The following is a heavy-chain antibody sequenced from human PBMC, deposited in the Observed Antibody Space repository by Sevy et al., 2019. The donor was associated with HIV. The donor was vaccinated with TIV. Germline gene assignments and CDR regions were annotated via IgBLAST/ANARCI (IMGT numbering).Heavy chain of an antibody. J-gene: IGHJ6*03. D-gene: IGHD2-2*01. CDR2: ISSNGGST. Sequence: GGSLRLSCSASGFTFSSYAMHWVRQAPGKGLEYVSAISSNGGSTYYADSVKGRFTISRDNSKNKLYLQMSSLRAEDTAGYYCVKELGYCSSTSCLKYYYYYMDVWGKGTTVTVSS. CDR1: GFTFSSYA. V-gene: IGHV3-64D*06. CDR3: VKELGYCSSTSCLKYYYYYMDV.